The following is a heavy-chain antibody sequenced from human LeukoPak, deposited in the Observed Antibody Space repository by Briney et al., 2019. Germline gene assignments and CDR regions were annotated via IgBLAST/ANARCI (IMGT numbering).Heavy chain of an antibody. CDR1: GYTFTSYG. D-gene: IGHD2-21*01. Sequence: ASVKVSCKASGYTFTSYGISWVRQAPGQGLEWMGWISSYNGNTNYARKFQGRVTMTRDTSISTAYMELSRLRSDDTAVYYCASRGEWPYGYFDYWGQGTLVTVSS. CDR2: ISSYNGNT. V-gene: IGHV1-18*01. J-gene: IGHJ4*02. CDR3: ASRGEWPYGYFDY.